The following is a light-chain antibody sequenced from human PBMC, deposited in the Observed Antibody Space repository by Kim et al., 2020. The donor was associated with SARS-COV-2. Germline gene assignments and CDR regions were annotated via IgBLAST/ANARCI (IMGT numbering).Light chain of an antibody. V-gene: IGKV1-17*03. CDR1: QAISTY. J-gene: IGKJ4*01. CDR2: GSS. Sequence: ASLGDRVTITCRASQAISTYVAWFRQKAGKVPERLIYGSSTLQSGVPSRFSGRGSGTQFTLTISSLQPEDFATYYCLQHYSHPLTFGGGTKVDIK. CDR3: LQHYSHPLT.